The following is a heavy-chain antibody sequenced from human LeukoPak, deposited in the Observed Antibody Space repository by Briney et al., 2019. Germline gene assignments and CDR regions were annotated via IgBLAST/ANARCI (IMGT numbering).Heavy chain of an antibody. J-gene: IGHJ4*02. D-gene: IGHD3-10*01. V-gene: IGHV3-49*04. CDR1: GFTFGDYA. CDR3: TRDDYYGSGSYYPGLSRGY. CDR2: IRSKAYGGTT. Sequence: PGGSLRLSCTASGFTFGDYAMSWVRQAPGKGLEWVGFIRSKAYGGTTEYAASVKGRFTISRDDSKSIAYLQMNSLKTEDTAVYYCTRDDYYGSGSYYPGLSRGYWGQGTLVTVSS.